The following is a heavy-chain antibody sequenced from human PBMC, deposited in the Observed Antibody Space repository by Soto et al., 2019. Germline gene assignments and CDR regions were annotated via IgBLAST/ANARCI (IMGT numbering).Heavy chain of an antibody. CDR1: GFSLSNARMG. D-gene: IGHD6-13*01. CDR3: ARISSSWSKRFDY. Sequence: QVTLKESGPVLVKPTETLTLTCTVSGFSLSNARMGVSWIRQPPGKALEWLAHIFSNDEKSYSTSLKSRLTIPKDPAKRQVVLTMTNMDPVDTATYYCARISSSWSKRFDYWGQGTLVTVSS. V-gene: IGHV2-26*01. J-gene: IGHJ4*02. CDR2: IFSNDEK.